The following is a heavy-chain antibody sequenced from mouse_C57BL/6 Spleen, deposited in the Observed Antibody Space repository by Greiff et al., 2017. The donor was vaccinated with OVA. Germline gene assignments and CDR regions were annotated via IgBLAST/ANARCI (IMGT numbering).Heavy chain of an antibody. J-gene: IGHJ1*03. CDR3: ARPDWLYWYFDV. CDR1: GFTFSDYG. Sequence: EVKLVESGGGLVKPGGSLKLSCAASGFTFSDYGMHWVRQAPEKGLEWVAYISSGSSTIYYADTVKGRFTISRDNAKNTLFLQMTSLRSEDTAMYYCARPDWLYWYFDVWGTGTTVTVSS. D-gene: IGHD1-2*01. V-gene: IGHV5-17*01. CDR2: ISSGSSTI.